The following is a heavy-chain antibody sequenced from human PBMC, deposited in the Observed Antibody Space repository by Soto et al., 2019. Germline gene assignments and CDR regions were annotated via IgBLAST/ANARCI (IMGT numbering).Heavy chain of an antibody. J-gene: IGHJ3*02. CDR3: ARVLDVFYI. CDR2: IYSGGST. V-gene: IGHV3-66*01. CDR1: GFTVSSNY. Sequence: PGGPLRLSCTASGFTVSSNYMSWVRQAPGKGLEWVSVIYSGGSTYYADSVKGRFTISRDNSKTTLYLQMNSLRAEDTAVYYCARVLDVFYIWGQGTMVTVSS.